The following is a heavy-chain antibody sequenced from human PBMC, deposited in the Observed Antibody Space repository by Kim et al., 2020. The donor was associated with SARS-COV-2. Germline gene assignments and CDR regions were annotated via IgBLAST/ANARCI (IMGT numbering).Heavy chain of an antibody. D-gene: IGHD3-10*01. CDR2: IRSKANSYAT. CDR3: TRRRMVRGVISYYYYYGMDV. V-gene: IGHV3-73*01. J-gene: IGHJ6*02. CDR1: GFTFSGSA. Sequence: GGSLRLSCAASGFTFSGSAMHWVRQASGKGLEWVGRIRSKANSYATAYAASVKGRFTISRDDSKNTAYLQMNSLKTEDTAVYYCTRRRMVRGVISYYYYYGMDVWGQGTTVTVSS.